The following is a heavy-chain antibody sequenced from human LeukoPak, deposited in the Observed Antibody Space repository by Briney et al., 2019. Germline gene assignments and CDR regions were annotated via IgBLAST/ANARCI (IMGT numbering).Heavy chain of an antibody. CDR1: GFTFSSYA. CDR2: ISGTGGST. Sequence: SGGSLRLSCAASGFTFSSYAMSWVRQAPGKGLEWVSGISGTGGSTYYADSVKGRFTISRDNSKNTVSLQMSSLRAEDTAVYYCAREQYYYGSGSYYALDYWGQGTLGTVSS. CDR3: AREQYYYGSGSYYALDY. D-gene: IGHD3-10*01. J-gene: IGHJ4*02. V-gene: IGHV3-23*01.